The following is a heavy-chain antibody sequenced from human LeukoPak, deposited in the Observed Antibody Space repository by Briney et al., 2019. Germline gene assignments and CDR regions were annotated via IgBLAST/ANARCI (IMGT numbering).Heavy chain of an antibody. CDR3: AKDSKGYSSGWDLDY. CDR1: GFTFSSYG. D-gene: IGHD6-19*01. V-gene: IGHV3-23*01. J-gene: IGHJ4*02. CDR2: ISGSGDNT. Sequence: GGSLRLSCAASGFTFSSYGMHWVRQAPGKGLEWVSTISGSGDNTYYADSVKGRFTISRDNSKNTLYLQMNSLRAEDTALYYCAKDSKGYSSGWDLDYWGQGTLVTVSS.